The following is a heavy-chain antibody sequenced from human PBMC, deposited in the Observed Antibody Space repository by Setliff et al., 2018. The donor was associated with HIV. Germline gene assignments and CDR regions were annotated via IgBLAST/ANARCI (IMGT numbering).Heavy chain of an antibody. CDR1: GGSISISNFY. CDR3: ARPRLTMDYFDR. Sequence: SETLSLTCSVSGGSISISNFYWSWIRQPPNKGLEWIGDIFPTGTTNYNPSLQSRVTLSIDTSARQFSLRLTSVTAADTAVYFCARPRLTMDYFDRWGQGMLVTVSS. V-gene: IGHV4-61*05. J-gene: IGHJ4*02. CDR2: IFPTGTT. D-gene: IGHD3-10*01.